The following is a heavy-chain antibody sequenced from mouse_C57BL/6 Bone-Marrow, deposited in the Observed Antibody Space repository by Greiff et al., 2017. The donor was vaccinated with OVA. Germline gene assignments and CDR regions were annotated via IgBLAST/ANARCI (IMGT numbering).Heavy chain of an antibody. D-gene: IGHD1-1*01. CDR2: ISNGGGST. CDR1: GFTFSDYY. V-gene: IGHV5-12*01. Sequence: EVQRVESGGGLVQPGGSLKLSCAASGFTFSDYYMYWVRQTPKKRLEWVAYISNGGGSTYYPDTVKGRFTISRDNAKNTLYLQMSRLKSEDTAMYYCARQGDYYGSRWFAYWGQGTLVTVSA. CDR3: ARQGDYYGSRWFAY. J-gene: IGHJ3*01.